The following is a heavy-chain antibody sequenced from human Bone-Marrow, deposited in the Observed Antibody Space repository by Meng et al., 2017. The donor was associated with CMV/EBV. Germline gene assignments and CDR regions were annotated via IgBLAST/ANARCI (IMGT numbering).Heavy chain of an antibody. V-gene: IGHV1-2*02. CDR1: GYTFIGYY. D-gene: IGHD3-3*01. CDR2: INPNSGGT. Sequence: ASVKGSCKAAGYTFIGYYMHWVRQAPGQGLEWMGWINPNSGGTNYAQKFQGRVTMTRDTSISTAYMELSRLRSDDTAVYYCARVRDFWSGYYAYWGQGTLVTVSS. J-gene: IGHJ1*01. CDR3: ARVRDFWSGYYAY.